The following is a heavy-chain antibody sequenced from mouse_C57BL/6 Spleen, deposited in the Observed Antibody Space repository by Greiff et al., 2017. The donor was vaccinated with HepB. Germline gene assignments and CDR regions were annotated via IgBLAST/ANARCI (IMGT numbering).Heavy chain of an antibody. V-gene: IGHV5-9-1*02. Sequence: EVKLVESGEGLVKPGGSLKLSCAASGFTFSSYAMSWVRQTPEKRLEWVAYISSGGDYIYYADTVKGRFTISRDNARHTLYLQMSSLKSEDTAMYYCTREGPYGSSFWYFDVWGTGTTVTVSS. D-gene: IGHD1-1*01. CDR2: ISSGGDYI. J-gene: IGHJ1*03. CDR1: GFTFSSYA. CDR3: TREGPYGSSFWYFDV.